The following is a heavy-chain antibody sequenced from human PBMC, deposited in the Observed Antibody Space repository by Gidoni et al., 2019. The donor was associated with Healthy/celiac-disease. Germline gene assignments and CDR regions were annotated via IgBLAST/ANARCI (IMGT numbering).Heavy chain of an antibody. J-gene: IGHJ4*02. V-gene: IGHV3-15*01. CDR3: TTTRRPLVDIVATIDY. CDR1: GFAFRNAW. Sequence: EVQLVESGGGLVKPGGSLRRSCAASGFAFRNAWLSWVRQAPGKGLEWVGRSKSKTDGGTTDYAAPVKGRFTISRDDSKNTLYLQMNSLKTEDTAVYYCTTTRRPLVDIVATIDYWGQGTLVTVSS. CDR2: SKSKTDGGTT. D-gene: IGHD5-12*01.